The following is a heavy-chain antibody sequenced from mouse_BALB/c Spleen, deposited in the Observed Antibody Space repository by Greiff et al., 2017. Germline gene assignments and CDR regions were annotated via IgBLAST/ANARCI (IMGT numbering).Heavy chain of an antibody. J-gene: IGHJ3*01. D-gene: IGHD1-1*01. CDR3: ARSLFLTSGFAY. Sequence: QVQLQQPGAELVKPGASVKLSCKASGYTFTSYWMHWVKQRPGQGLEWIGEINPSNGRTNYNEKFKSKATLTVDKSSSTAYMQLSSLTSEDSAVYYCARSLFLTSGFAYWGQGTLVTVSA. CDR1: GYTFTSYW. V-gene: IGHV1S81*02. CDR2: INPSNGRT.